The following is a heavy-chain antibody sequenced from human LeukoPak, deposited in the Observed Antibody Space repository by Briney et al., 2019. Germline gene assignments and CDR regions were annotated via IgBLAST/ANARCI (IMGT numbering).Heavy chain of an antibody. Sequence: PSETLSLTCTVSGGSISSYYWSWIRQPPGKGLEWIGYIYYSGSTNYNPSLKSRITISVDTSKNQFSLKLSSVTAADTAVYYCARGRRGSSGYYYDYWGQGTLVTVSS. CDR1: GGSISSYY. J-gene: IGHJ4*02. D-gene: IGHD3-22*01. CDR3: ARGRRGSSGYYYDY. CDR2: IYYSGST. V-gene: IGHV4-59*01.